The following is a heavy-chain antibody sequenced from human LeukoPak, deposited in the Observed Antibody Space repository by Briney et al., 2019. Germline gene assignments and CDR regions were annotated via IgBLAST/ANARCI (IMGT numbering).Heavy chain of an antibody. CDR3: ARGGVLRYQLLRWDWFDP. CDR2: IIPILGIA. CDR1: GGTFSSYT. D-gene: IGHD2-2*01. V-gene: IGHV1-69*02. J-gene: IGHJ5*02. Sequence: SVKVPCKASGGTFSSYTISWVRQAPGQGLEWMGRIIPILGIANYAQKFQGRVTITADKSTSTAYMELSSLRSEDTAVYYCARGGVLRYQLLRWDWFDPWGQGTLVTVSS.